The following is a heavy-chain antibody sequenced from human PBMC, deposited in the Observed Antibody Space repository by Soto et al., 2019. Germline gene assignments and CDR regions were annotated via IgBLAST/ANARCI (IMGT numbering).Heavy chain of an antibody. CDR2: ISAYNGNT. CDR1: GYTFTSYG. CDR3: ARGGYYYDSSGYPFDY. V-gene: IGHV1-18*01. D-gene: IGHD3-22*01. Sequence: ASVKVSWKSSGYTFTSYGIIWVRQAPGQGLEWMGWISAYNGNTNYAQKLQGRVTMTTDTSTSTAYMELRSLRSDDTAVYYCARGGYYYDSSGYPFDYWGQGTLVTVSA. J-gene: IGHJ4*02.